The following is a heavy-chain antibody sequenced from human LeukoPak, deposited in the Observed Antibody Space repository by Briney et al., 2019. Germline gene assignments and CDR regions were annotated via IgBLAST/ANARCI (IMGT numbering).Heavy chain of an antibody. CDR3: ARGSSSGYFH. Sequence: SETLSLTCTVSGGSISSYYWSWIRQPPGKGLEWIGYIYYSGSTNYNPSLKSRVTISVDTSKNQFSLKLSSVTAADTAVYYCARGSSSGYFHWGQGTLVTVSS. V-gene: IGHV4-59*08. CDR2: IYYSGST. D-gene: IGHD3-22*01. J-gene: IGHJ4*02. CDR1: GGSISSYY.